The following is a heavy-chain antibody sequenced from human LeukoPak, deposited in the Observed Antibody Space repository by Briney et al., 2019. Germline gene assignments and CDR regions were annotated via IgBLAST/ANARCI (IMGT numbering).Heavy chain of an antibody. J-gene: IGHJ3*02. CDR3: ASELSYYDFWSGSLRAFDI. V-gene: IGHV3-23*01. CDR1: GFTFSSYA. D-gene: IGHD3-3*01. CDR2: ISGSGGST. Sequence: GGSLRLSCAASGFTFSSYAMSWVRQAPGKGLEWVSAISGSGGSTYYADSVKGRFTISRDNSKNSLYLQMNSLRAEDTAVYYCASELSYYDFWSGSLRAFDIWGQGTMVTVSS.